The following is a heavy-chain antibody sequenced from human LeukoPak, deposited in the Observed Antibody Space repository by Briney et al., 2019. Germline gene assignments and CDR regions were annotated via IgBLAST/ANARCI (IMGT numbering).Heavy chain of an antibody. J-gene: IGHJ4*02. CDR1: GFSFSNTA. V-gene: IGHV3-23*01. D-gene: IGHD2-8*01. Sequence: GGSLRLSCAASGFSFSNTAMSWVRRGPGKGLEWVSAISASGDETYYADTVKGRFTVSRDNSKNMLFLQMNSLRGDDTAVYYCATHLAYCTTGSRSYFDYWGPGALVTVSS. CDR2: ISASGDET. CDR3: ATHLAYCTTGSRSYFDY.